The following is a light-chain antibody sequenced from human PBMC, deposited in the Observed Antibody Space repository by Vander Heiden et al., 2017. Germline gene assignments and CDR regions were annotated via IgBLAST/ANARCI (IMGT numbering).Light chain of an antibody. CDR1: SSNIGSNT. J-gene: IGLJ2*01. Sequence: RVTISCSGSSSNIGSNTVNWYQQLPGPAPKLLIYSNTQRPSGVPDRFSGPKSGTSASLAISGLQSEDEADYYCAAWDDSMNVVVFGGGTKLTVL. V-gene: IGLV1-44*01. CDR2: SNT. CDR3: AAWDDSMNVVV.